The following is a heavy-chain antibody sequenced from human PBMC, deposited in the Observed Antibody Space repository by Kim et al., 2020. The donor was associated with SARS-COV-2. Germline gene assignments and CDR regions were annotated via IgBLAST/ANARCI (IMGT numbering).Heavy chain of an antibody. D-gene: IGHD1-26*01. CDR1: GGSFSGYY. CDR2: INHSGST. Sequence: SETLSLTCAVYGGSFSGYYWSWIRQPPGKGLEWIGEINHSGSTNYNPSLKSRVTISVDTSKNQFSLKLSSVTAADTAVYYCARTDPVGAGGSYWGQGTLVTVSS. V-gene: IGHV4-34*01. J-gene: IGHJ4*02. CDR3: ARTDPVGAGGSY.